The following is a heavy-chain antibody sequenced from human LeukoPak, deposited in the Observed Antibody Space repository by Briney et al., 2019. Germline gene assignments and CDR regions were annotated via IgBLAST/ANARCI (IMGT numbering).Heavy chain of an antibody. CDR3: AKNITMMDF. D-gene: IGHD3-22*01. CDR2: IRGYNGQT. Sequence: GGSLRLSCAASGFNFGNNDMNWVRQTPGKGLEWVSGIRGYNGQTYYADSVKGRFTISRDKSVDTVYLQMNGLKTEDTAVYYCAKNITMMDFWGQGTLVTVSS. CDR1: GFNFGNND. V-gene: IGHV3-23*01. J-gene: IGHJ4*02.